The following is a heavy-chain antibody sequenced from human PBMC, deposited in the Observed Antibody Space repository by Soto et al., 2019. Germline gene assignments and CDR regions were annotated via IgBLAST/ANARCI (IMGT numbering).Heavy chain of an antibody. CDR2: INAGNGNT. D-gene: IGHD3-10*01. CDR3: ARGAYYYGSGSYAHYYYYYYGMDV. CDR1: GYTFTSYA. Sequence: GASVKVSCKASGYTFTSYAMHWVRQAPGQRLEWMGWINAGNGNTKYSQKFQGRVTITRDTSASTAYMELSSLRSEDTAVYYCARGAYYYGSGSYAHYYYYYYGMDVWGQGTTVTVSS. V-gene: IGHV1-3*01. J-gene: IGHJ6*02.